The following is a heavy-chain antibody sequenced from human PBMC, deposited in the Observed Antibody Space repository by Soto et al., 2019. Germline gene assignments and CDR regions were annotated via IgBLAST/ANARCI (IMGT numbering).Heavy chain of an antibody. CDR2: TYYRSRWYN. Sequence: SQTLSLTCAISGDSVSSNSAAWNWIRLSPSRGLEWLARTYYRSRWYNDYAVSVRSRITVNPDTSKNQFSLQLTSVTPEDMAVYYCARDLWDILTGYSYDAFDIWGQGTMVTVSS. J-gene: IGHJ3*02. V-gene: IGHV6-1*01. CDR3: ARDLWDILTGYSYDAFDI. D-gene: IGHD3-9*01. CDR1: GDSVSSNSAA.